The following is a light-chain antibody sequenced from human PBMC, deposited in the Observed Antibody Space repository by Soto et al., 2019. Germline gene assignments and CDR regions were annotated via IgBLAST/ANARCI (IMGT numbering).Light chain of an antibody. CDR1: SSDVGSYNL. V-gene: IGLV2-23*02. J-gene: IGLJ2*01. CDR2: EVS. Sequence: QSVLTQPASVSGSPGQSITISCTGTSSDVGSYNLVSWYQQHPGKAPKLMIYEVSKRPSGVSNRFSGSKSGNTASLTISRLQAEDEADYYCCSYAGSKVFGGGTKLTVL. CDR3: CSYAGSKV.